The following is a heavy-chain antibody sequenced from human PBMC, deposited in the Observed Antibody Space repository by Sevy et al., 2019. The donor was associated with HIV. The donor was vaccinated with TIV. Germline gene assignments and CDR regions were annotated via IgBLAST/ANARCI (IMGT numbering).Heavy chain of an antibody. J-gene: IGHJ3*02. CDR1: GFTFSSYA. CDR2: ISGSGGST. V-gene: IGHV3-23*01. D-gene: IGHD3-22*01. Sequence: GGSLRLSCAASGFTFSSYAMSWVRQAPGKGLEWVSAISGSGGSTYYADSMKGRFTISRDNSKNTLYLQMNSLRAEDTAVYYCAKGYYYDSSGYFDAFDIWGQGTMVTVSS. CDR3: AKGYYYDSSGYFDAFDI.